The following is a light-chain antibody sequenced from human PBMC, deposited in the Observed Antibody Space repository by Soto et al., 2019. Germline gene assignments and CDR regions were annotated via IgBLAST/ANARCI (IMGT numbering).Light chain of an antibody. CDR3: QQYGISPYT. Sequence: EIVLTQSPGTLSFSQGERATLSCRASQSVSSSYLAWYQQKPGQAPRLLIYGASSRATGIPDRFSGSGSGTDFTLTVSRLEPEAFAVYYCQQYGISPYTFGQGTKLEIK. V-gene: IGKV3-20*01. J-gene: IGKJ2*01. CDR2: GAS. CDR1: QSVSSSY.